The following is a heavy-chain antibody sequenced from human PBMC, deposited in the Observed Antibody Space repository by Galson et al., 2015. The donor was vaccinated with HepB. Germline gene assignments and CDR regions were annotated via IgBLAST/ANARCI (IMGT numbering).Heavy chain of an antibody. Sequence: PALVKPTQTLTLTCTVSGFSLTTSEVGVGWIRQPPGKALEWLALIYWDDDQRYRPSLKSRLTITKDTSKNQVVLTMTNMDPVDTATYYCAHSDLGSSSWSRVRVGWFDPWGQGTLVTVSS. CDR2: IYWDDDQ. CDR3: AHSDLGSSSWSRVRVGWFDP. V-gene: IGHV2-5*02. D-gene: IGHD6-13*01. CDR1: GFSLTTSEVG. J-gene: IGHJ5*02.